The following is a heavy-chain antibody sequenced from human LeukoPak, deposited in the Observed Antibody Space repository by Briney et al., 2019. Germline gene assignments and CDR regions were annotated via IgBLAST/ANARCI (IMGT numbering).Heavy chain of an antibody. D-gene: IGHD2-2*02. CDR1: GGSISSGGYY. V-gene: IGHV4-31*03. CDR3: ARGVVVPAAIGCYYFDY. J-gene: IGHJ4*02. CDR2: IYYSGST. Sequence: SQTLSLTCTVSGGSISSGGYYWSWIRQHPGKGLEWIGYIYYSGSTYYNPSLKSRVTVSVDTSKNQFSLKLSSVTAADTAVYYCARGVVVPAAIGCYYFDYWGQGTLVTVSS.